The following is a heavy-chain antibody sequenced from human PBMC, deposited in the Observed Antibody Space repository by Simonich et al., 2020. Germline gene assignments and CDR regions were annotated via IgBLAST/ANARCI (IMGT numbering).Heavy chain of an antibody. CDR3: ARANERDY. Sequence: EVQLVESGGGLVKPGGSLRLSCAASVFTFSSYSVNWVRQAPGKGLGGVPSISSSISYIYYADSVKGRFTISRDNAKNSLYLQMNSLRAEDTAVYYCARANERDYWGQGTLVTVSS. CDR1: VFTFSSYS. J-gene: IGHJ4*02. D-gene: IGHD1-1*01. CDR2: ISSSISYI. V-gene: IGHV3-21*01.